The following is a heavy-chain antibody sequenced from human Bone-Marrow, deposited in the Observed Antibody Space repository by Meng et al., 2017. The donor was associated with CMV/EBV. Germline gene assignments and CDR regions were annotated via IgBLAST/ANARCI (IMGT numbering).Heavy chain of an antibody. D-gene: IGHD6-6*01. CDR1: GFTFSSYA. CDR3: ARDRYGSSAHYYYYYGMDV. CDR2: ISGSGGST. V-gene: IGHV3-23*01. J-gene: IGHJ6*01. Sequence: GESLKISCAASGFTFSSYAMSWVRQAPGKGLEWVSAISGSGGSTYYADSVKGRFTIPRDNSKNTLYLQMNSLRAEDTAVYYCARDRYGSSAHYYYYYGMDVWGQGTTVTVSS.